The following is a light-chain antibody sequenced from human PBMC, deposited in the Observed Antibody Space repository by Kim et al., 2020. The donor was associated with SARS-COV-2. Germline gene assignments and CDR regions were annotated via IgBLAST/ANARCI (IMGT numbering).Light chain of an antibody. J-gene: IGKJ2*01. CDR3: QQYETYYFT. Sequence: DIQMTQSPSTLSASIGDSVTITCRASQSINSWVAWYQQKPGKSPKLLIYKASTLESGIPSRFSGSGSGTEFTLTINSLQPEDLATYYCQQYETYYFTFGQGTKLEIK. V-gene: IGKV1-5*03. CDR1: QSINSW. CDR2: KAS.